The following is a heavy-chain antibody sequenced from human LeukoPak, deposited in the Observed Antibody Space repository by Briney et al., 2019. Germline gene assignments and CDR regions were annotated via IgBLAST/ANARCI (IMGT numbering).Heavy chain of an antibody. J-gene: IGHJ4*02. CDR2: ISHSGST. CDR1: GGSISSSNW. V-gene: IGHV4-4*02. D-gene: IGHD3-10*01. CDR3: AREFGLSYYMPFGYFDY. Sequence: SGTLSLTCAVSGGSISSSNWWSWVRQPPGKGLEWIGEISHSGSTNYNPSLKSRVTISVDKSKNQFSLKLSSVTAADTAVYYCAREFGLSYYMPFGYFDYWGQGTLVTVSS.